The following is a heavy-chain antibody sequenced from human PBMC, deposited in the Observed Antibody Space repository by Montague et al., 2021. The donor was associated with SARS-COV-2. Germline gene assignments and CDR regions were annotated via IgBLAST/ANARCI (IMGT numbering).Heavy chain of an antibody. CDR3: AKWGAITIFGVVPPGGYYYYGMDV. D-gene: IGHD3-3*01. V-gene: IGHV4-39*07. CDR1: GGSISSSSYY. CDR2: IYYSGST. Sequence: SETLSLTCTVSGGSISSSSYYWGWIRQPPGKGLEWIGSIYYSGSTYYXXXLKSRVTISVDTSKNQFSLKLRSVTAADAAVYYCAKWGAITIFGVVPPGGYYYYGMDVWGQGTTVTVSS. J-gene: IGHJ6*02.